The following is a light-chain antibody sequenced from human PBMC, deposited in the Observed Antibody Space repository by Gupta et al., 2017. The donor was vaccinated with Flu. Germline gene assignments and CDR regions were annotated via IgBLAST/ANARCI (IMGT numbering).Light chain of an antibody. J-gene: IGKJ2*01. Sequence: GTLSLSPGERATLSCRASQSVNNNVLTWYQQKPGQAPRLLIYGASSRATGIPDRFSGSGSGTDFTLTISRLEPEDFAVYYCHQECIPMYTFGQGTKVEIK. CDR2: GAS. CDR1: QSVNNNV. V-gene: IGKV3-20*01. CDR3: HQECIPMYT.